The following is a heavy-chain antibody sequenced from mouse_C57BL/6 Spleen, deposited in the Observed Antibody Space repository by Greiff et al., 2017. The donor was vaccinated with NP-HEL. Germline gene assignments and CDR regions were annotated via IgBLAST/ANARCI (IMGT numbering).Heavy chain of an antibody. D-gene: IGHD1-1*01. Sequence: VQGVESGPELVKPGASVKISCKASGYAFSSSWMNWVKQRPGKGLEWIGRIYPGDGDTNYNGKFKGKATLTADKSSSTAYMQLSSLTSEDSAVYFCARSDYYGSSYGYWGQGTTLTVSS. V-gene: IGHV1-82*01. J-gene: IGHJ2*01. CDR1: GYAFSSSW. CDR2: IYPGDGDT. CDR3: ARSDYYGSSYGY.